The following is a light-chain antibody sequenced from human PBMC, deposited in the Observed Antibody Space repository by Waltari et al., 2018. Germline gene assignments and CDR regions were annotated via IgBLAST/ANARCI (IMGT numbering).Light chain of an antibody. CDR3: CSNAGSYEV. Sequence: QSALTQPRSVSGSPGQSVTISCTGPSSDVGGYNYVSWYQQHPGKAPKLMIYEVSKRPSGVPDRFSGSKSGNTASLSISGLQAEDEADYYCCSNAGSYEVFGGGTKLTVL. V-gene: IGLV2-11*01. CDR2: EVS. CDR1: SSDVGGYNY. J-gene: IGLJ2*01.